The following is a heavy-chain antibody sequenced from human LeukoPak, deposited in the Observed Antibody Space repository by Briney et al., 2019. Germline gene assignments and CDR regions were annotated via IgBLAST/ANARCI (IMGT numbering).Heavy chain of an antibody. J-gene: IGHJ6*02. CDR2: IIGSGTST. CDR1: GFTFNTYA. V-gene: IGHV3-23*01. Sequence: GGSLRLSCAASGFTFNTYAMSWVRQAPGKGLEWVSGIIGSGTSTYYADSVKGRVTISRDNSKNTVYLEMNSLRAEDTAIYYCAKSRGYGMDVWGQGTTVIVSS. D-gene: IGHD2-2*01. CDR3: AKSRGYGMDV.